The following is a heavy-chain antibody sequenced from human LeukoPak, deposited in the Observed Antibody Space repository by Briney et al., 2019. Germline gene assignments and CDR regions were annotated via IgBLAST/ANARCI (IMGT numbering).Heavy chain of an antibody. Sequence: KSSETLSLTCIVSGGSFSSHYWSWIRQSAGKGPEWIGRIHTSGSTNYNPSPRSRVTMSVDTSKNQFSLKLTSVTAADTGVYYCARDRTGYIGYEGDPFDIWGQGTMVTVSS. J-gene: IGHJ3*02. CDR2: IHTSGST. CDR3: ARDRTGYIGYEGDPFDI. V-gene: IGHV4-4*07. D-gene: IGHD5-12*01. CDR1: GGSFSSHY.